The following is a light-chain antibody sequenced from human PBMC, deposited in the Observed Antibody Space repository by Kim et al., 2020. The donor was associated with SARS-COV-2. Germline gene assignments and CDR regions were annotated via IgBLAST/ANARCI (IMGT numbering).Light chain of an antibody. CDR2: DVS. V-gene: IGLV2-11*01. CDR1: SSDVGGYSY. Sequence: QSALTQPRSVSGSPGQSVTISCTGTSSDVGGYSYVSWYQQHPGKAPKLMIYDVSKRPSGVPDHFSGSKSGNTASLTISGLQAEDEADYYCCSYAGSYTYVFVTGTKVTVL. J-gene: IGLJ1*01. CDR3: CSYAGSYTYV.